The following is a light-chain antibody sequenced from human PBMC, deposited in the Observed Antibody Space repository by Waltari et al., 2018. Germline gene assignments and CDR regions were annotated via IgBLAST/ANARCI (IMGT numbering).Light chain of an antibody. Sequence: QSALTQTAPVPGPPGQSTTISCTGTSSDIGSFNLFPWYQQHPGKAPKLMIYEVSQRPSGVSNRFSGSKSANTASLTISGLQAEDEADYYCCSYAGTIPFVFGTGTKVTVL. CDR1: SSDIGSFNL. CDR3: CSYAGTIPFV. J-gene: IGLJ1*01. V-gene: IGLV2-23*02. CDR2: EVS.